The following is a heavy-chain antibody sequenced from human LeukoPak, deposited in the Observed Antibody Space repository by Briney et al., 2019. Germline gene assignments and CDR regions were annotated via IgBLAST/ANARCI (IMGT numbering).Heavy chain of an antibody. J-gene: IGHJ4*02. CDR1: GGSFSGYY. CDR2: INHSGST. V-gene: IGHV4-34*01. CDR3: ARSPRGYSYGYVDY. Sequence: PSETLSLTCAVYGGSFSGYYWSWIRQPPGKGLEWIGEINHSGSTNYNPSLKSRVTISVDTSKNQFSLKLSSVTAADTAVYYCARSPRGYSYGYVDYWGQGTLVTVSS. D-gene: IGHD5-18*01.